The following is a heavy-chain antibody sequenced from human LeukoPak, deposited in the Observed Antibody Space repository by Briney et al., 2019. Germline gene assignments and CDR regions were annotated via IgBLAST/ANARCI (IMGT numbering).Heavy chain of an antibody. CDR1: GVSISSNIW. V-gene: IGHV4-4*02. Sequence: PSGTLPLTCAVSGVSISSNIWWSWIRQPPGKGLEWIGEIHHDGRTNYNPPLRSRVTISVDKSKNQFSLMLNAVTATDTAVYYCAAQGGWYQDYWGQGSLVTVSS. CDR2: IHHDGRT. D-gene: IGHD6-19*01. J-gene: IGHJ4*02. CDR3: AAQGGWYQDY.